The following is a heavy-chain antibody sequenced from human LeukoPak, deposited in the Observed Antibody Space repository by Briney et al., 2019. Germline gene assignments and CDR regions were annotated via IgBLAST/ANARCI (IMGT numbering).Heavy chain of an antibody. J-gene: IGHJ4*02. CDR3: AKAVTTRGYYFDY. CDR1: GYSISSGSS. D-gene: IGHD4-17*01. Sequence: SETLSLTCIVSGYSISSGSSCGWIRQPPGKGLEWIGSIYPSGSAYYNPSLKSRVTILVDTSKNQFSLKLSSVTAADTAVYYCAKAVTTRGYYFDYWVQGSLVTVSS. CDR2: IYPSGSA. V-gene: IGHV4-38-2*02.